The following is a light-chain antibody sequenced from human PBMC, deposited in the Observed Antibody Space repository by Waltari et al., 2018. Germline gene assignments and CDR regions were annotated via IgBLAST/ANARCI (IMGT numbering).Light chain of an antibody. J-gene: IGKJ2*01. CDR1: QTLTTY. V-gene: IGKV1-39*01. CDR3: QQSKEVPFT. CDR2: AAS. Sequence: DIQLTQSPSYLSASVGDRVTITCRASQTLTTYLNWYQQRPGTAPKFLIYAASNLETGVPSRFSGGGSGTDFTLNISGLQPDDFATYYCQQSKEVPFTFGQGTKLEIK.